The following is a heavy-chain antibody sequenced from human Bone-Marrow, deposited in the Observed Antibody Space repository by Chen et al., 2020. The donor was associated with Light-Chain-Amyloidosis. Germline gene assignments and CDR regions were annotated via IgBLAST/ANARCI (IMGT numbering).Heavy chain of an antibody. V-gene: IGHV5-51*01. D-gene: IGHD5-12*01. J-gene: IGHJ4*02. CDR2: IYPDDSDA. CDR3: ARRRDGYNFDY. Sequence: EVQLEQSGPDVKKPGESLKISCKGSGYTFPNYWIGWVRQMPGKGLVWMGVIYPDDSDARYSPSFEGQVTISADKSIATAYLQWRSLKASDTAMYYCARRRDGYNFDYWGQGTLVTVSS. CDR1: GYTFPNYW.